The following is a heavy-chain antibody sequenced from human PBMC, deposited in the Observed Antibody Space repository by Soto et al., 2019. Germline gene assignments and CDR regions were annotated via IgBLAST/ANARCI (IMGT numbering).Heavy chain of an antibody. CDR3: ARVRSSSWYPYYCDY. CDR1: GGSFSGYY. D-gene: IGHD6-13*01. J-gene: IGHJ4*02. V-gene: IGHV4-34*01. Sequence: QVQLQQWGAGLLKPSETLSLPCAVYGGSFSGYYWSWIRQPPGQGLEWIGEINHSGSTNYNPSLKSRFTISVDTSKNQFSLKLSSVTAADTAVYYCARVRSSSWYPYYCDYWGQGTLVTVSS. CDR2: INHSGST.